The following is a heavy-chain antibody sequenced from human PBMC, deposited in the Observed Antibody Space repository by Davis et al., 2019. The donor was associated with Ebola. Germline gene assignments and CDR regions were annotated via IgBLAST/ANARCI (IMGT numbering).Heavy chain of an antibody. V-gene: IGHV3-21*01. D-gene: IGHD6-13*01. CDR1: GFTFSSYS. CDR3: ARDKGSWYYYYYGMDV. J-gene: IGHJ6*02. Sequence: GESLKISCAASGFTFSSYSMNWVRQAPGKGLEWVSSISSSSSYIYYADSVKGRFTISRDNAKNSLYLQMNSLRAEDTAVYYCARDKGSWYYYYYGMDVWGQGTTVTVSS. CDR2: ISSSSSYI.